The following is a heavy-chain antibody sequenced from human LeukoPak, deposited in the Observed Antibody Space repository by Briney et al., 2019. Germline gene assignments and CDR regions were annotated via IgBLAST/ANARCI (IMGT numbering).Heavy chain of an antibody. CDR1: GFTFSSYS. D-gene: IGHD3-3*01. Sequence: GGSLRLSCAASGFTFSSYSMNWVRQAPGKGLEWVSSISSSSSYIYYADSVKGRFTISRDNAKNSLYLQMNSLRAEDTAVYYCASGITIFGVVNDAFDIWGQGTMVTVSS. J-gene: IGHJ3*02. CDR3: ASGITIFGVVNDAFDI. CDR2: ISSSSSYI. V-gene: IGHV3-21*01.